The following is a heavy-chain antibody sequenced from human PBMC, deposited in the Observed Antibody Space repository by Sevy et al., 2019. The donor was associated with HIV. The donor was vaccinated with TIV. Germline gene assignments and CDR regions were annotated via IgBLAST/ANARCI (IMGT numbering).Heavy chain of an antibody. V-gene: IGHV4-31*01. J-gene: IGHJ3*02. CDR1: GGSISSGGYY. D-gene: IGHD2-2*01. Sequence: SETLSLTCTVSGGSISSGGYYWSWIRQHPGKGLEWIGYIYYSGSTYYNPSLKSLVTISVDTSKNQFSLKLSSVTAADTAVYYCARFIVVVPAAQENAFDIWGQGTMVTVSS. CDR2: IYYSGST. CDR3: ARFIVVVPAAQENAFDI.